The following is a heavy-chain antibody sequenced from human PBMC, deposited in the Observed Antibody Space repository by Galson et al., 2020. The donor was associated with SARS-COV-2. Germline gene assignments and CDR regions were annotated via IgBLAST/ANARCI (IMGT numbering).Heavy chain of an antibody. Sequence: QAGGSLRLSCAASGFTFSSYWMHWVRQAPGKGLVWVSRINSDGSSTGYADSVKGRFTISRDNAKNTLYLQMNSLRAEDTAVYFCARGGVVAATWYFDLWGRGTLVTVSS. CDR3: ARGGVVAATWYFDL. V-gene: IGHV3-74*01. D-gene: IGHD2-15*01. CDR2: INSDGSST. CDR1: GFTFSSYW. J-gene: IGHJ2*01.